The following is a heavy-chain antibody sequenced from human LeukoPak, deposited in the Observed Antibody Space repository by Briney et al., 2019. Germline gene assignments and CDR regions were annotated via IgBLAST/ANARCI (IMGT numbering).Heavy chain of an antibody. Sequence: GSLRLSCAASGFTFSDYCMSWIRQPPGKGLEWIGEINHSGSTNCNPSLKSRVTISVDTSKNQFSLKLSSVTAADTAVYYCARGLSSSGWYGDLDYWGQGTLVTVSS. D-gene: IGHD6-19*01. CDR2: INHSGST. J-gene: IGHJ4*02. CDR1: GFTFSDYC. V-gene: IGHV4-34*01. CDR3: ARGLSSSGWYGDLDY.